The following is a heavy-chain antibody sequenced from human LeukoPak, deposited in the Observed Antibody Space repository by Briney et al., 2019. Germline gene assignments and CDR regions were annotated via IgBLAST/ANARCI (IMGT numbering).Heavy chain of an antibody. Sequence: ASVKVSCKASGGTFSSYAISWVRQAPGQGLEWMGGIIPIFGTANYAQKLQGRVTITADESTSTAYMELSSLRSEDTAVYYCARDVEDIVVVPAAIRPTYNWFDPWGQGTLVTVSS. J-gene: IGHJ5*02. CDR2: IIPIFGTA. CDR3: ARDVEDIVVVPAAIRPTYNWFDP. V-gene: IGHV1-69*13. CDR1: GGTFSSYA. D-gene: IGHD2-2*01.